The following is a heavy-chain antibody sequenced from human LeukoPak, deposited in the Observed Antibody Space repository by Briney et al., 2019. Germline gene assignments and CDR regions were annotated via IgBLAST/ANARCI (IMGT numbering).Heavy chain of an antibody. V-gene: IGHV3-33*01. J-gene: IGHJ3*02. CDR1: GFTFSSYG. CDR3: ARVNRGDAFDI. D-gene: IGHD3-16*02. CDR2: IWYDGRNK. Sequence: QPGGSLRLSCAASGFTFSSYGMHWVRQAPGKGLEWVAAIWYDGRNKFYADSLKGRFTISRDNSKNTLYLQMNSLRAEDTAVYYCARVNRGDAFDIWGQGTLVTVSS.